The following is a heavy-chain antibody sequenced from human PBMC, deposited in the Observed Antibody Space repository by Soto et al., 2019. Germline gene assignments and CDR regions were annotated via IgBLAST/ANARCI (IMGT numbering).Heavy chain of an antibody. Sequence: ASVKVSCKVSGYTLTELSMHWVRQAPGKGLEWMGGFDPEDGETIYAQKFQGRVTMTEDTSTGTAYMELSSLRSEDTAVYYCATTYYYDSSGYFYAFDIWGQGTMVTVS. J-gene: IGHJ3*02. V-gene: IGHV1-24*01. CDR2: FDPEDGET. D-gene: IGHD3-22*01. CDR3: ATTYYYDSSGYFYAFDI. CDR1: GYTLTELS.